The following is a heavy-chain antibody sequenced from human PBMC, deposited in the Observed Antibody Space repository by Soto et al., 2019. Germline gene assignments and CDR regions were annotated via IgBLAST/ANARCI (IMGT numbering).Heavy chain of an antibody. Sequence: EVQLVQSGAEVKKPGESLKISCKGSGYSFTSEWIAWVRQMPGKGLEWMGIIYPGDSDTKYSPSFQGRVTISADESISTAYLQWNSLKASDTAIYYCTKSLYYDISGQSPGWYFDLLGRGTLVTVSS. CDR2: IYPGDSDT. CDR3: TKSLYYDISGQSPGWYFDL. D-gene: IGHD3-22*01. CDR1: GYSFTSEW. V-gene: IGHV5-51*01. J-gene: IGHJ2*01.